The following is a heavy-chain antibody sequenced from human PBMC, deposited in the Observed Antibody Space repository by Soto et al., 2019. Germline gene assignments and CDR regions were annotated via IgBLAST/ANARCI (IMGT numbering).Heavy chain of an antibody. CDR3: AKTANGWFSAFDI. CDR1: GFTFSSYA. V-gene: IGHV3-23*01. Sequence: EVPLLESGGGLVQPGGSLRLSCAASGFTFSSYAMSWVRQAPGKGLEWVSAISGSGGTTYYADSVKGRFTFSRDNSKNTLYLQMNSLRAEDTAVYYCAKTANGWFSAFDIWGQGTMVTVPS. J-gene: IGHJ3*02. D-gene: IGHD6-19*01. CDR2: ISGSGGTT.